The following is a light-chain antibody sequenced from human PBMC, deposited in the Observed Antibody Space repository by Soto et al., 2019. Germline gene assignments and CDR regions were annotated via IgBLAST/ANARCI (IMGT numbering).Light chain of an antibody. CDR2: DAY. CDR1: QTVSVY. J-gene: IGKJ4*01. Sequence: EIVLTQSPATLSLSPGERATLSCRASQTVSVYLAWYQQKLGQAPRLLISDAYNRATGIPARFSGSGSGTDFTLTISSLEPEDVAVYYCQQRGNWPLTFCGGTTVQIK. CDR3: QQRGNWPLT. V-gene: IGKV3-11*01.